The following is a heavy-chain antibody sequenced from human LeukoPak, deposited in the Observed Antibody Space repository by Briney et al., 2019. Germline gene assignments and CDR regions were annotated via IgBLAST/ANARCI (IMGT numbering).Heavy chain of an antibody. CDR2: ISYDGSNK. V-gene: IGHV3-30*18. CDR3: AKELRFLEWLSNYYFDY. CDR1: GFTFSSYA. D-gene: IGHD3-3*01. J-gene: IGHJ4*02. Sequence: GGSLRLSCAASGFTFSSYAMSWVRQAPGKGLEWVAVISYDGSNKYYADSVKGRFTISRDNSKNTLYLQMNSLRAEDTAVYYCAKELRFLEWLSNYYFDYWGQGTLVTVSS.